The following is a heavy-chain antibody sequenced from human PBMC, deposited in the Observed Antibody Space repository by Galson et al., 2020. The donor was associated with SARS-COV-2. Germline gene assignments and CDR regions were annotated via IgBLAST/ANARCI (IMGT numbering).Heavy chain of an antibody. J-gene: IGHJ4*02. CDR1: GFTFGDYA. D-gene: IGHD6-6*01. CDR3: TREISSSSGDY. V-gene: IGHV3-49*04. CDR2: IRSKAYGGTT. Sequence: GGSLRLSCTASGFTFGDYAMSWVRQAPGKGLEWVGFIRSKAYGGTTEYAASVKGRFTISRDDSKSIAYLQMNSLKTEDTAVYYCTREISSSSGDYWGQGTLVTVSS.